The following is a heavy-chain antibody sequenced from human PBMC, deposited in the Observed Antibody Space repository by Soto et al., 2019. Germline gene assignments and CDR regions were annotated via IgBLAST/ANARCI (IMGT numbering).Heavy chain of an antibody. CDR2: IKQDGSEK. J-gene: IGHJ4*02. CDR3: VGSRGWLFDY. D-gene: IGHD6-19*01. CDR1: GFTFSAYW. Sequence: EVHLVESGGDLVQPGGSLRLSCAASGFTFSAYWMQWVRQAPGKGLEWVAIIKQDGSEKYYVDSVTGRFTISRDNAKNSLYLQMRSLRAEDTAMYYCVGSRGWLFDYWGQGTLVTVSS. V-gene: IGHV3-7*05.